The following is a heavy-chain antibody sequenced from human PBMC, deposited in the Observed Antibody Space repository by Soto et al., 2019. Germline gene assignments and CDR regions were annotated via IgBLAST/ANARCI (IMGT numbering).Heavy chain of an antibody. J-gene: IGHJ4*02. CDR1: GFTFSSYG. D-gene: IGHD4-4*01. CDR3: AKDLRWPTVTNLGPFDY. Sequence: GGSLRLSCAASGFTFSSYGIHWVLQAPGKGLEWVAVISYDGSNKYYADSVKGRFTIHRDNSKNPLYLQMNSLRAQDTAVYYCAKDLRWPTVTNLGPFDYSGQGTLVTVSS. V-gene: IGHV3-30*18. CDR2: ISYDGSNK.